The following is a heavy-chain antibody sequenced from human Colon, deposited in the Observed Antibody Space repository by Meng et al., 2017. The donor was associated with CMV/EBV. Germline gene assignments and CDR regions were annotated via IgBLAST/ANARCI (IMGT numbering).Heavy chain of an antibody. D-gene: IGHD3-10*01. CDR2: IYPGDSDT. CDR1: GYSFTSYW. J-gene: IGHJ6*02. Sequence: GESLKISCKGSGYSFTSYWIGWVRQMPGKGLEWMGIIYPGDSDTRYSPSFQGQVTISADKSISTAYLQWSSLKASDTAMYYCARLTIRFGESLPYGMDVWGQGTTVTVSS. CDR3: ARLTIRFGESLPYGMDV. V-gene: IGHV5-51*01.